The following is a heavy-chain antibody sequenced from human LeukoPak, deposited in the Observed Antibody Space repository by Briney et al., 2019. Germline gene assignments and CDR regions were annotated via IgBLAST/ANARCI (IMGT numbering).Heavy chain of an antibody. Sequence: GASVKVSCKASGGTFSSYAISWVRQAPGQGLEWMGRIIPILGIANYAQKFQGRVTITADKSTSTAYMELSSLRSEDTAVYYCARALRDWNDEYYWGQGTLVTVSS. CDR3: ARALRDWNDEYY. D-gene: IGHD1-1*01. J-gene: IGHJ4*02. CDR2: IIPILGIA. CDR1: GGTFSSYA. V-gene: IGHV1-69*04.